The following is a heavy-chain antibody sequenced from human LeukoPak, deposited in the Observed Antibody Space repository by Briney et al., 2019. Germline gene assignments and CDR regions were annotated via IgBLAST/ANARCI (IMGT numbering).Heavy chain of an antibody. CDR3: ARKNWGNWYFDL. J-gene: IGHJ2*01. V-gene: IGHV1-46*01. CDR1: GYTFTSYY. Sequence: ASAKVSCKASGYTFTSYYMHWVRQAPGQGLEWMGIINPSGGSTSYAQKFQGRVTMTRDTSTSTVYMELSSLRSEDTAVYYCARKNWGNWYFDLWGRGTLVTVSS. CDR2: INPSGGST. D-gene: IGHD7-27*01.